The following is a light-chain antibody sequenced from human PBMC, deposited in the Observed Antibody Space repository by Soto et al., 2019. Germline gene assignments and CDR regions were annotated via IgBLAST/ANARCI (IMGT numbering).Light chain of an antibody. J-gene: IGKJ5*01. CDR2: DAS. Sequence: ESVFTQSPATLSLSPGERATLSCRASRSVGRYLAWYQQRPGQAPSLLIYDASNRATGVPARFSGGGSGTDFTLTISSLEPEDFAVYYCQQRNDWRRGTFGQGTRLEIK. CDR1: RSVGRY. CDR3: QQRNDWRRGT. V-gene: IGKV3-11*01.